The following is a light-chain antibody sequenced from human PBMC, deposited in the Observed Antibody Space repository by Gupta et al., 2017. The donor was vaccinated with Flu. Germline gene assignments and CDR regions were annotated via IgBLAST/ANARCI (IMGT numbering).Light chain of an antibody. V-gene: IGLV1-44*01. CDR3: AAGDETLKAWM. J-gene: IGLJ3*02. CDR1: DSNIGTYT. CDR2: DNN. Sequence: QSMLTQPPSASGTPGQRVTISCSGSDSNIGTYTVNWYHQLPGTAPKLLIYDNNRRPSGVPDRISGSKSGTSASLAINGLHSEDEADYYCAAGDETLKAWMFGGGTKVTVL.